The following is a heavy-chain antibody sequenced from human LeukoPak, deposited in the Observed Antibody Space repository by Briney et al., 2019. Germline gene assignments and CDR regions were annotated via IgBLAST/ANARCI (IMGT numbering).Heavy chain of an antibody. CDR2: IYLEDSDT. CDR1: GYNFPMYW. V-gene: IGHV5-51*01. J-gene: IGHJ4*02. D-gene: IGHD2/OR15-2a*01. CDR3: ARATRYCNDDKCFLEY. Sequence: GESLKISCKGSGYNFPMYWIAWVRQMPGKGLEWMGIIYLEDSDTRYSPSFQGQVTISADKSIRTAYMQWSSLKASDTAVYYCARATRYCNDDKCFLEYWGQGTPVTVSS.